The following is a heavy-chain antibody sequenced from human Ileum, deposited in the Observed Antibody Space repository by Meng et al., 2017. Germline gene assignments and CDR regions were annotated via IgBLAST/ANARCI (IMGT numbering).Heavy chain of an antibody. V-gene: IGHV3-11*01. J-gene: IGHJ5*02. CDR2: ISKTSIYI. D-gene: IGHD3-16*01. Sequence: QLRLVESGGDVVKPGGSLRLCCAASGFSISDDHITWIRQAPGKGLEWISYISKTSIYIYYTDSVKGRFTISRDNAKDSVCLQMNSLRAEDTAVYYCARDGGHRRFDVWGQGTLVTVSS. CDR1: GFSISDDH. CDR3: ARDGGHRRFDV.